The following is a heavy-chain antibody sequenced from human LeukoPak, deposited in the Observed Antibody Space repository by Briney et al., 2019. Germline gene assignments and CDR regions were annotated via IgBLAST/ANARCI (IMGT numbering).Heavy chain of an antibody. D-gene: IGHD6-13*01. CDR3: ARVYSSSWSYYYYYMDV. V-gene: IGHV3-30*04. Sequence: GGSLRLPCAASGFTFSSYAMHWVRQAPGKGLEWVAVISYDGSNKYYADSVKGRFTISRDNSKNTLYLQMNSLRAEDTAVYYCARVYSSSWSYYYYYMDVWGKGTTVTISS. CDR1: GFTFSSYA. J-gene: IGHJ6*03. CDR2: ISYDGSNK.